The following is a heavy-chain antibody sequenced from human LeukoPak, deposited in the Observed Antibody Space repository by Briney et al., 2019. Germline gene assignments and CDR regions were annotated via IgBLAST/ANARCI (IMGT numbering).Heavy chain of an antibody. CDR3: ARGRRTVGSGYYPYFYYYMDV. CDR1: EGSFSGYY. D-gene: IGHD3-3*01. Sequence: SETLSLTCAVYEGSFSGYYWTWIRQPPGKGLEWIGEINHSERPNYNPSLKSRVTISADTSKNQFSLKLISVTAADTAVFYCARGRRTVGSGYYPYFYYYMDVWGKGTTVTVSS. J-gene: IGHJ6*03. CDR2: INHSERP. V-gene: IGHV4-34*01.